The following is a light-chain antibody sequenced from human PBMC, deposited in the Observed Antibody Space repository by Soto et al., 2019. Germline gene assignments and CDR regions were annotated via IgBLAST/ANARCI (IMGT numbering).Light chain of an antibody. Sequence: QSALTQPASVSRSPGQSITISCTGTSSDIGGYNYVSWYQQHPGKVPKLMIYDVSNRPSGVSNRFSGSKSGNTASLTISGLQAEDEADYYCSSYTSSRTLLVFGEGTKLTVL. CDR1: SSDIGGYNY. CDR3: SSYTSSRTLLV. J-gene: IGLJ2*01. CDR2: DVS. V-gene: IGLV2-14*01.